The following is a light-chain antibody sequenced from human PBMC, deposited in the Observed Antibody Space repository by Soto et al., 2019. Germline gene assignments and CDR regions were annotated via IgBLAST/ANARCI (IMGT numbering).Light chain of an antibody. Sequence: DIQLTQSPSSLSASVGDRVTITCRANQAISSYLAWYQQKPGKVPELLIYATSTLQSGAPSRFRGSGSGTDFTLTISSLQPEDVATYYCHKYNHAPTFGGGTKVDI. J-gene: IGKJ4*01. V-gene: IGKV1-27*01. CDR1: QAISSY. CDR2: ATS. CDR3: HKYNHAPT.